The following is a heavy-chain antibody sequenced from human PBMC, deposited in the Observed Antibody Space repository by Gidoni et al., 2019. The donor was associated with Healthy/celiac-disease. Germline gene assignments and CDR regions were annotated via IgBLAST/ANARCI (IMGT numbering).Heavy chain of an antibody. J-gene: IGHJ3*02. CDR2: ISGSGGST. CDR3: AKFPCITSCYHEAFDI. CDR1: GFTFSSYA. D-gene: IGHD2-2*01. V-gene: IGHV3-23*04. Sequence: EVQLVESGGGLVQPGGSLRLSCAASGFTFSSYAMSWVRQAPGKGLEWVSAISGSGGSTYYADSVKGRFTISRDNSKNTLYLQMNSLRAEDTAVYYCAKFPCITSCYHEAFDIWGQGTMVTVSS.